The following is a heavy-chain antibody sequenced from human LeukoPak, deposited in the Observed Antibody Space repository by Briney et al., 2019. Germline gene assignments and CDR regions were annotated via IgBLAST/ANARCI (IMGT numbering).Heavy chain of an antibody. J-gene: IGHJ5*02. Sequence: SETLSLTCIVSGGSITSDYWTWIRQTPGKGLEWIGHIYYSGDTNCNHSLSSRATISVDTSKNQVRVPLTSVTAADTGVSYCGRRTYDYESGYYYGRGWFDPWGQGTLVTVSS. CDR1: GGSITSDY. D-gene: IGHD3-22*01. CDR3: GRRTYDYESGYYYGRGWFDP. CDR2: IYYSGDT. V-gene: IGHV4-59*08.